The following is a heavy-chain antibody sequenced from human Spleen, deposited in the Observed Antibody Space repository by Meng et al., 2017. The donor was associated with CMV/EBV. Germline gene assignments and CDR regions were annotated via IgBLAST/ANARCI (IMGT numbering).Heavy chain of an antibody. D-gene: IGHD4-11*01. Sequence: GSLRLSCAVYDGSLSGYYWTWIRQPPGKGLEWIGEISDDGSTNYNPSLKSRVTMSVDTSKNQLSLKLSSVTAADTAVYYCASGYTVTYYFDYWGQGTLVTVSS. CDR1: DGSLSGYY. CDR2: ISDDGST. CDR3: ASGYTVTYYFDY. J-gene: IGHJ4*02. V-gene: IGHV4-34*01.